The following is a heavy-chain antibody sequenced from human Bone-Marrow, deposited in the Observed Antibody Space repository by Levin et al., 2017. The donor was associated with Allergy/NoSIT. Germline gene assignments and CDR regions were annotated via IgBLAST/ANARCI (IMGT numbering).Heavy chain of an antibody. J-gene: IGHJ6*02. CDR3: ARGHFPYYYYGMDV. CDR2: VSAYSGNT. Sequence: PGGSLRLSCKASGYTFTTYGLTWVRQAPGQGLEWMGWVSAYSGNTNYALNLQDRVTMTTDTATNTAYMEVTSLRSDDTAIYYCARGHFPYYYYGMDVWGQGTTVVVSS. V-gene: IGHV1-18*01. CDR1: GYTFTTYG.